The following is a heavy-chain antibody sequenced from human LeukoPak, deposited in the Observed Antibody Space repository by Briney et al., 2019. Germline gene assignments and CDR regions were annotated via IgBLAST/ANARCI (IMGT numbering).Heavy chain of an antibody. V-gene: IGHV3-30*02. Sequence: GGSLRLSCAASGFSFSSYGMHWVRQAPGKGPEWVAFIRYDGSNKYYADSVRGRFTISRDNSKNTLYLQMNSLKTEGTAVYYCTTQGVDSPTHPGYWGQGTLVTFSS. CDR1: GFSFSSYG. CDR3: TTQGVDSPTHPGY. J-gene: IGHJ4*02. D-gene: IGHD3-9*01. CDR2: IRYDGSNK.